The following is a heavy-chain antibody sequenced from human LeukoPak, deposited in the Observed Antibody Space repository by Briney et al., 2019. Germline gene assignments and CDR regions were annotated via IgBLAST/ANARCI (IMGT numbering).Heavy chain of an antibody. CDR3: AKDKRDSSGWGVFDY. CDR1: GFTFDDYA. V-gene: IGHV3-9*01. J-gene: IGHJ4*02. CDR2: ISWNSGSI. D-gene: IGHD6-19*01. Sequence: GRSLRLSCAASGFTFDDYAMHWVRHAPGKGLEWVSGISWNSGSIGYADSVKGRFTISRDNAKNSLYLQMNSLRAEDTALYYCAKDKRDSSGWGVFDYWGQGTLVTVSS.